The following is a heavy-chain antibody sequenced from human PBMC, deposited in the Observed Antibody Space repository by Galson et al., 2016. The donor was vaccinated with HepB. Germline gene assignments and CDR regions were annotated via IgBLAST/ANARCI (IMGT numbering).Heavy chain of an antibody. CDR3: ARGKRYYDFWSGHEHDY. J-gene: IGHJ4*02. CDR1: GFTFTIYA. V-gene: IGHV3-23*01. Sequence: SLRLSCAASGFTFTIYAMTWVRQAPGKGLEWVSAISGSGANTYYADSVKGRFTISRDNSKNTLYLQMNSLRAEDTAVYYCARGKRYYDFWSGHEHDYWGQGTLVTVSS. D-gene: IGHD3-3*01. CDR2: ISGSGANT.